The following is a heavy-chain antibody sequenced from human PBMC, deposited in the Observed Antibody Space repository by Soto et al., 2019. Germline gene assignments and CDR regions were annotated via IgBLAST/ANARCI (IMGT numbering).Heavy chain of an antibody. CDR3: ERLGGSYRFWFDP. J-gene: IGHJ5*02. Sequence: SETLSLTCTVSGGSISSSSYYWGWIRQAPGKGLEWIGSIYYSGSTYYNPSLKSRITISVDTSKNQFSLKLSSVTAADTAVYYCERLGGSYRFWFDPWGQGTLVTVSS. CDR2: IYYSGST. V-gene: IGHV4-39*01. D-gene: IGHD1-26*01. CDR1: GGSISSSSYY.